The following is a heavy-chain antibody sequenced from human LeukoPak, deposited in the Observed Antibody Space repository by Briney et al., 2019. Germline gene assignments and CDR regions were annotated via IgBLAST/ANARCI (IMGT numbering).Heavy chain of an antibody. D-gene: IGHD2-15*01. V-gene: IGHV3-43*02. Sequence: GGSLRLSCAACGFTFSSYDMHWVRQATGKGLEWVSLISGDGGSTYYADSVKGRFTISRDNSKNSLYLQMNSLRTEDTALYYCATYCSGGSCRRHDAFDIWGQGTMVTVSS. CDR1: GFTFSSYD. CDR3: ATYCSGGSCRRHDAFDI. J-gene: IGHJ3*02. CDR2: ISGDGGST.